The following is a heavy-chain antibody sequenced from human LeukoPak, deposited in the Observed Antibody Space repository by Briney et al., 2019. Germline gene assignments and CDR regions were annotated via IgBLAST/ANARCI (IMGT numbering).Heavy chain of an antibody. Sequence: ASVKVPCKASGYTFTSYDINWVRQATGQGLEWMGWMNPNSGNTGYAQKFQGRVTMTRNTSISTAYMELSSLRSEDTAVYYCARGGDGYSYYYYYMDVWGKGTTVTVSS. V-gene: IGHV1-8*01. CDR3: ARGGDGYSYYYYYMDV. CDR2: MNPNSGNT. D-gene: IGHD5-24*01. J-gene: IGHJ6*03. CDR1: GYTFTSYD.